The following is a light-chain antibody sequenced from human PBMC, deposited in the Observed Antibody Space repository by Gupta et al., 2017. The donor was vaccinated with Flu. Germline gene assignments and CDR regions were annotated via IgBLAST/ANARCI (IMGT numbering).Light chain of an antibody. CDR2: AAS. V-gene: IGKV1-8*01. CDR3: QQYYSYPWT. CDR1: QGISSY. J-gene: IGKJ1*01. Sequence: AIRMTKSPSSISASTGDRVTITCRASQGISSYLAWYQQKPGKAPKLLIYAASTLQSGVPSRFSGSGSGTDFTLTISGLQSEYFATYYCQQYYSYPWTFGQGTKVEIK.